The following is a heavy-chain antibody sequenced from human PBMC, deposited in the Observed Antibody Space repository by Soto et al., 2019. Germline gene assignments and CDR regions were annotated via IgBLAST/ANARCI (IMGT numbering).Heavy chain of an antibody. CDR1: GGSISISSYY. D-gene: IGHD3-3*01. CDR3: ASLPTGITIFGVPYYFDY. Sequence: SETLSLTCTVSGGSISISSYYWGWIRQPLGKGLEWIGSIYYSGSTYYNPSLKSRVTISVDTSKNQFSLKLSSVTAADTAVYYCASLPTGITIFGVPYYFDYWGQGTLVTVSS. V-gene: IGHV4-39*01. J-gene: IGHJ4*02. CDR2: IYYSGST.